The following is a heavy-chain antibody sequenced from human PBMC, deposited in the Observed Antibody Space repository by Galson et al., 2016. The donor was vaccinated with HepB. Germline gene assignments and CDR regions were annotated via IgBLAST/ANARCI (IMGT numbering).Heavy chain of an antibody. D-gene: IGHD3-22*01. V-gene: IGHV3-21*01. J-gene: IGHJ4*02. Sequence: SLRLSCAASGFTFSSYSMDWVRQAPGKGLEWVSSISSSSAYIHYGDSVKGRFTISRDNAKNSLYLQMESLIAEDTAVYYCARGRSNYYDSSGFWAKTYWGQGTLVSVSS. CDR1: GFTFSSYS. CDR3: ARGRSNYYDSSGFWAKTY. CDR2: ISSSSAYI.